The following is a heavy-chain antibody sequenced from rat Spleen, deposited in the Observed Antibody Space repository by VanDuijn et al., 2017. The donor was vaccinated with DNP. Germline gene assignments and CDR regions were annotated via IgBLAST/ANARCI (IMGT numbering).Heavy chain of an antibody. V-gene: IGHV3-1*01. CDR3: ARWTRYFDY. D-gene: IGHD1-7*01. CDR1: DYSITSDY. CDR2: ISYSGST. J-gene: IGHJ2*01. Sequence: EVQLQESGSGLVKPSQSLSLTCSVTDYSITSDYWGWIRKFPGNKMEYIGHISYSGSTNYNPSLKSRISITRDTSQNHFFLHLNSVTSEDTATYYCARWTRYFDYWGQGVMVTVSS.